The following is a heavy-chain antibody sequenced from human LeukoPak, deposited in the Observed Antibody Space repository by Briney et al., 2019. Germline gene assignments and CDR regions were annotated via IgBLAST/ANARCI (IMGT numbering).Heavy chain of an antibody. J-gene: IGHJ4*02. CDR3: ARDGSDGYGDYPPDY. Sequence: GGSLRLSCAASGFTFSSYGMHWVRQAPGKGLEWVAVISYDGSNKYYADSVKGRFTISRDNSKNTLYLQMNSLRAEDTAVYYCARDGSDGYGDYPPDYWGQGTLVTVSS. CDR2: ISYDGSNK. V-gene: IGHV3-30*03. CDR1: GFTFSSYG. D-gene: IGHD4-17*01.